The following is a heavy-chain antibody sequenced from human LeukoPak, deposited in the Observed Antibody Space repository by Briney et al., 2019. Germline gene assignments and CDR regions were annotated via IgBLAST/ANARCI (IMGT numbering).Heavy chain of an antibody. J-gene: IGHJ4*02. CDR2: ISVNGGTT. CDR3: VKGGGNVRRYFEY. D-gene: IGHD4-23*01. Sequence: GGSLRLSCAASGFTFSSYAMTWVRQAPGKGLEWVSSISVNGGTTYYADSVKGRFTISRDSSKNTLYLQMNSLRAEDTAVYYCVKGGGNVRRYFEYWGQGTLVTVST. CDR1: GFTFSSYA. V-gene: IGHV3-23*01.